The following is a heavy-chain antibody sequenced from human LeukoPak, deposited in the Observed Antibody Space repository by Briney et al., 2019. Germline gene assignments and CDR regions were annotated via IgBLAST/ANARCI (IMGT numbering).Heavy chain of an antibody. CDR1: GYDFNSFG. CDR2: ITAGNGNT. D-gene: IGHD5-18*01. V-gene: IGHV1-18*03. J-gene: IGHJ3*02. CDR3: ARDLERGYSYGYNAFDI. Sequence: ASVKVSCKASGYDFNSFGIGWVRQAPRQGLEWMGWITAGNGNTNYAQKVQGRVTMTTDTSTSTAYMELRSLRSDELSVSFCARDLERGYSYGYNAFDIWGQGTMVTVSS.